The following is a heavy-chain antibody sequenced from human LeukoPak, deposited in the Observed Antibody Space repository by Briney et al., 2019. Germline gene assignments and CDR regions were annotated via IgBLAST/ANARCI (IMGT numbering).Heavy chain of an antibody. Sequence: ASVKVSCKASGYTFTSYDLHWVRQAPGQGLEWMGIINPSGGSTSYAQKFQGRVTVTRDTSTRTVYMELSGLRSEDTAVYYCARDQPNPPYYYDSSGSTPHFDYWGQGTLVTVSS. CDR2: INPSGGST. D-gene: IGHD3-22*01. CDR3: ARDQPNPPYYYDSSGSTPHFDY. J-gene: IGHJ4*02. CDR1: GYTFTSYD. V-gene: IGHV1-46*01.